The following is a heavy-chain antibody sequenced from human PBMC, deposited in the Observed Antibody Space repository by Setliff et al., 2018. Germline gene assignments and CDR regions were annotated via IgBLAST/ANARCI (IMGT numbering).Heavy chain of an antibody. Sequence: SETLSLTCTVSGDSISSSNYYWAWIRQSPGQGLEWIGNIDYSGSNYYYNPSLKSRVTISVDTSKNQFSLKVNSVTAADTAIYYCARRSQGRRYEVGWFDPWGQGTLVTVSS. J-gene: IGHJ5*02. CDR1: GDSISSSNYY. D-gene: IGHD1-1*01. V-gene: IGHV4-39*01. CDR2: IDYSGSNY. CDR3: ARRSQGRRYEVGWFDP.